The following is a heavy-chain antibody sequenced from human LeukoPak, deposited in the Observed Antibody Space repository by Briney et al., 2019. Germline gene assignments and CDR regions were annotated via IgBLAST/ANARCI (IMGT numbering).Heavy chain of an antibody. D-gene: IGHD3-22*01. CDR1: GFTCSSYW. CDR2: INSDGSST. J-gene: IGHJ4*02. Sequence: PGGSLRLSCAASGFTCSSYWMHWVRQAPGNGLVWVSRINSDGSSTSYADSVKGRFTISRDNAKNTLYLQMNSLRAEDTAVYYCASGSLMYYYDSSGRPFDYWGQGTLVTVSS. CDR3: ASGSLMYYYDSSGRPFDY. V-gene: IGHV3-74*01.